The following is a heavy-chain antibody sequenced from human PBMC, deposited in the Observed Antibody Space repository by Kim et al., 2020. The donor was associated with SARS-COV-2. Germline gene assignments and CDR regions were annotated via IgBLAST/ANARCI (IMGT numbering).Heavy chain of an antibody. CDR3: ASGGSFYGGNSGWFDP. CDR2: IYYSGST. V-gene: IGHV4-39*01. CDR1: GGSISSSSYY. J-gene: IGHJ5*02. D-gene: IGHD1-26*01. Sequence: SETLSLTCTVSGGSISSSSYYWGWIRQPPGKGLEWIGSIYYSGSTYYNPSLKSRVTISVDTSKNQFSLKLSSVTAADTAVYYCASGGSFYGGNSGWFDPWGQGTLVTVSS.